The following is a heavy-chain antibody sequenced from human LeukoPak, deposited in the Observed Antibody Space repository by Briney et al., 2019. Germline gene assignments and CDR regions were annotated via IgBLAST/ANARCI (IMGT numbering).Heavy chain of an antibody. D-gene: IGHD3-10*01. V-gene: IGHV3-20*01. CDR1: GFTFDDYG. J-gene: IGHJ5*02. Sequence: PGGSLRLSCAASGFTFDDYGMSWVRQAPGKGLEGVSGINWNGGSTGYADSVKGRFTISRDNAKNSLYLQMNSLRAEDTALYHCARAARRFGELPRHWFDPWGQGTLVTVSS. CDR3: ARAARRFGELPRHWFDP. CDR2: INWNGGST.